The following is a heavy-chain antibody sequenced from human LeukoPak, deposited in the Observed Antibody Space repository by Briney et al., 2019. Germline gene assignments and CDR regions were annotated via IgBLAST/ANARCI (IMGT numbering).Heavy chain of an antibody. D-gene: IGHD1-1*01. V-gene: IGHV3-13*01. CDR2: IGTAGDT. J-gene: IGHJ4*02. Sequence: GGSLRLSCAASGFTFSDYDMHWVRQATGKGLGWVSAIGTAGDTYYTGSVKGRFTISRENAKNSLYLQMNSLRAGDTAVYYCARVAKERVGGVYYFDYWGQGTLVTVSS. CDR1: GFTFSDYD. CDR3: ARVAKERVGGVYYFDY.